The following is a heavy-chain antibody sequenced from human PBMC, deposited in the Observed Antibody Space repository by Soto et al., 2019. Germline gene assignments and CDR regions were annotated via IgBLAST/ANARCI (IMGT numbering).Heavy chain of an antibody. CDR1: GGTFSSYT. CDR3: ARGSSGWYGGGAH. Sequence: QVQLVQSGAEVKKPGSSVKVSCKASGGTFSSYTISWVRQAPGQGLEWMGRIIPILGIANYAQKFQGRVTITADKSTSTAYMELSSLRSEDTVVYYCARGSSGWYGGGAHWGQGTLVTVSS. D-gene: IGHD6-19*01. CDR2: IIPILGIA. V-gene: IGHV1-69*02. J-gene: IGHJ4*02.